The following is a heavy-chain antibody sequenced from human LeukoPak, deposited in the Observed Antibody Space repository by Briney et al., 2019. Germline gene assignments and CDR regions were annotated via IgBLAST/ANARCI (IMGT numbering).Heavy chain of an antibody. V-gene: IGHV4-39*01. CDR3: VSPRGFSYGYFDY. D-gene: IGHD5-18*01. Sequence: SETLSLTCTVSGGXISSSSAYWGWIRQPPGKGLEWIGSIYYSKNTYYNPSLKSRVTISADTSKNQFSLTLSSVSATDTAVYYCVSPRGFSYGYFDYWGQGTLVTVSS. CDR2: IYYSKNT. CDR1: GGXISSSSAY. J-gene: IGHJ4*02.